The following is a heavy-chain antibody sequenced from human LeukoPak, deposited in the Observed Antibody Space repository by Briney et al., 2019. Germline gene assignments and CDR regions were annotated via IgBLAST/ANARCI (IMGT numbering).Heavy chain of an antibody. CDR2: INHSGST. Sequence: SETLSLTCAVYGGSFSGYYWSWIRQPPGKGLEWIGEINHSGSTNYNPSLKSRVTISVDTSKNQFSLKLSSVTAADTAVYYCARGARSAYYYDSSEAFDIWGQGRMVTVSS. D-gene: IGHD3-22*01. V-gene: IGHV4-34*01. CDR1: GGSFSGYY. J-gene: IGHJ3*02. CDR3: ARGARSAYYYDSSEAFDI.